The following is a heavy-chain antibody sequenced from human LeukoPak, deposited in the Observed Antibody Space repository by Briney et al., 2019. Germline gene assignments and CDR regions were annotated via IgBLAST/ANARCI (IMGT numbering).Heavy chain of an antibody. D-gene: IGHD3-22*01. CDR1: GGTFSSYA. V-gene: IGHV1-69*13. J-gene: IGHJ4*02. CDR3: ARSSPDSSGYYQPPDY. CDR2: IIPIFGTA. Sequence: GASVKVSCKASGGTFSSYAISWVRQAPGQGLEWMGGIIPIFGTANYAQKFQGRVTITADESTSTAYMELSRLRSDDTAVYYCARSSPDSSGYYQPPDYWGQGTLVTVSS.